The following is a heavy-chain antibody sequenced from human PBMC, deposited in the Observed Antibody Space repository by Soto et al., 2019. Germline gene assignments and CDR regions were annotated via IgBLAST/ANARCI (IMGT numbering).Heavy chain of an antibody. D-gene: IGHD3-10*01. V-gene: IGHV1-46*03. Sequence: ASVKVSCKASGYTFTSYYMHWVRQAPGQGLEWMGIINPSGGSTSYAQKFQGRVTMTRDTSTSTVYMELSSLRSEDTAVYYCASNVLLSSYYYYGMDVRAQRTTVTGSS. CDR1: GYTFTSYY. J-gene: IGHJ6*02. CDR2: INPSGGST. CDR3: ASNVLLSSYYYYGMDV.